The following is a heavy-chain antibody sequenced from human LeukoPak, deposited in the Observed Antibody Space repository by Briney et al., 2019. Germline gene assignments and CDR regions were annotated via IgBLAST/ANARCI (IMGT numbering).Heavy chain of an antibody. D-gene: IGHD3-16*02. CDR2: INHSGST. CDR1: GGSFSGYD. CDR3: ARVVLAGYDYVWGSYRIYYFDY. J-gene: IGHJ4*02. V-gene: IGHV4-34*01. Sequence: SESLSLTCSVYGGSFSGYDWSWIRQPPGKGLEWIVEINHSGSTNYNPTLKSRVTISVDTSKNQFSLKLSSVTAADTAVYYCARVVLAGYDYVWGSYRIYYFDYWGRGTLVTVSS.